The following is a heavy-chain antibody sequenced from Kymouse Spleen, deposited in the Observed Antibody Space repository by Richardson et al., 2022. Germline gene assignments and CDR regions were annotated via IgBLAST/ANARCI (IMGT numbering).Heavy chain of an antibody. D-gene: IGHD3-10*01. CDR3: ARHDYYGSGSYYNLFDY. J-gene: IGHJ4*02. CDR1: GGSISSSSYY. CDR2: IYYSGST. V-gene: IGHV4-39*01. Sequence: QLQLQESGPGLVKPSETLSLTCTVSGGSISSSSYYWGWIRQPPGKGLEWIGSIYYSGSTYYNPSLKSRVTISVDTSKNQFSLKLSSVTAADTAVYYCARHDYYGSGSYYNLFDYWGQGTLVTVSS.